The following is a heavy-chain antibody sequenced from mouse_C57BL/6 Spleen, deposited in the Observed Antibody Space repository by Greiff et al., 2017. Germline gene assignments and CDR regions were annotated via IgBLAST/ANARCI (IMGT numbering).Heavy chain of an antibody. CDR1: GFTFSDYG. D-gene: IGHD1-1*01. Sequence: EVMLVESGGGLVKPGGSLKLSCAASGFTFSDYGMHWVRQAPEKGLEWVAYISSGSSTIYYADTVKGRFTISRDNAKNTLFLQMTSLRSEDTAMYYCAKGFLRVPYAMDYWGQGTSVTVSS. CDR3: AKGFLRVPYAMDY. CDR2: ISSGSSTI. J-gene: IGHJ4*01. V-gene: IGHV5-17*01.